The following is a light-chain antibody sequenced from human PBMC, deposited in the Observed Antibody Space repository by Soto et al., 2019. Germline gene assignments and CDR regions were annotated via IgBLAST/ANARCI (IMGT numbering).Light chain of an antibody. J-gene: IGLJ1*01. CDR3: CLYAVTFYV. CDR2: DVS. CDR1: SSDVGTNDF. V-gene: IGLV2-11*01. Sequence: QSALAQPRSVSGSPGQSVTISCTGTSSDVGTNDFVSWYQQHPGKAPRLMIFDVSERPSGVPDRFSGSKSGNTASLTISGLQAEDEADYYCCLYAVTFYVFGTGTKVTVL.